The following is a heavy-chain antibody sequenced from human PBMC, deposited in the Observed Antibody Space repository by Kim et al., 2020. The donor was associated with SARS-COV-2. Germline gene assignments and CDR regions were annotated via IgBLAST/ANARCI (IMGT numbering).Heavy chain of an antibody. Sequence: GGSLRLSCAASGFTFSSYSMNWVRQAPGKGLEWVSSISSSSSYIYYADSVKGRFTISRDNAKNSLYLQMNSLRAEDTAVYYCARTSGSYYGILDYFDYWGQGTLVTVSS. CDR2: ISSSSSYI. CDR1: GFTFSSYS. V-gene: IGHV3-21*01. D-gene: IGHD1-26*01. J-gene: IGHJ4*02. CDR3: ARTSGSYYGILDYFDY.